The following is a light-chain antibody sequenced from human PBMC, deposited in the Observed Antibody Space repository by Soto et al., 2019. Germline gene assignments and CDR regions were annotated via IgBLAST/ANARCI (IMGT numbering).Light chain of an antibody. CDR3: NSYTSSSNLV. J-gene: IGLJ3*02. CDR1: SSDVGGYHY. CDR2: DVS. Sequence: QSVLTQPASVSGSPGQSITISCTGTSSDVGGYHYVSWYQQHPGKAPKLLIYDVSNRPSVVSNRFSGSKSGNTASLTISGLQAEDEADYYCNSYTSSSNLVFGGGTKLTVL. V-gene: IGLV2-14*01.